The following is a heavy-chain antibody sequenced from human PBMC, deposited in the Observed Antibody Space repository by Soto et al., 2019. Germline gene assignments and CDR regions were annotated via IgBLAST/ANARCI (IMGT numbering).Heavy chain of an antibody. D-gene: IGHD2-2*01. Sequence: GGSLRLSCAASGFTFSCYDMHWVRQATGKGLEWVSAIGTAGDTYYPGSVKGRFTISRENAKNSLYLQMNSLRAGDTAVYYCARGYCSSISCSAARGAFDIWGQENMVTVSS. V-gene: IGHV3-13*04. CDR1: GFTFSCYD. J-gene: IGHJ3*02. CDR3: ARGYCSSISCSAARGAFDI. CDR2: IGTAGDT.